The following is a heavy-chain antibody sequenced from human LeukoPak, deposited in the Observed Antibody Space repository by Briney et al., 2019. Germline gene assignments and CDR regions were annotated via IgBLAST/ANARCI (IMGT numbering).Heavy chain of an antibody. CDR3: AKGYCSGGGCYAYSFDY. CDR2: IYYSGST. V-gene: IGHV4-59*01. CDR1: GASISSYY. Sequence: PSETLSLTCAVSGASISSYYWSWIRQSPGKGLEWIGYIYYSGSTNYNPSLKSRVTISVDTSKNQFSLKLSSVTAADTAVYYCAKGYCSGGGCYAYSFDYWGQGTLVTVSS. J-gene: IGHJ4*02. D-gene: IGHD2-15*01.